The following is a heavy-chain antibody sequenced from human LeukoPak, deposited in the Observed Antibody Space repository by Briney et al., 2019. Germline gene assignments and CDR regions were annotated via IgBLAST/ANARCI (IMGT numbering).Heavy chain of an antibody. D-gene: IGHD6-13*01. CDR3: ATLSGAAAGRGY. Sequence: GASVKVSCKAFGYTFTGYYMHWVRQAPGQGLEWMGWINPNSGGTNYAQKFQGRVTMTRDTSISTAYMELSRLRSDDTAVYYCATLSGAAAGRGYWGQGTLVTVSS. V-gene: IGHV1-2*02. CDR2: INPNSGGT. J-gene: IGHJ4*02. CDR1: GYTFTGYY.